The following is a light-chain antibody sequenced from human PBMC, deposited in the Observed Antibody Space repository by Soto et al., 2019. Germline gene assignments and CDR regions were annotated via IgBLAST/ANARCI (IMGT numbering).Light chain of an antibody. V-gene: IGLV2-14*01. Sequence: TGTSSDVGGYNYVSWYQQHPGKAPKLMIYEVSNRPSGVSNRFSGSKSGNTASLTISGLQAEDEADYYCSSYTSSSTLYVFGTGTKVTVL. CDR3: SSYTSSSTLYV. CDR2: EVS. CDR1: SSDVGGYNY. J-gene: IGLJ1*01.